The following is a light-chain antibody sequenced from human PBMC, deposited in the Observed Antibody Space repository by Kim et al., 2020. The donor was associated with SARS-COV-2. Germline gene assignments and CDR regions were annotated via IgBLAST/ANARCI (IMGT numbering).Light chain of an antibody. J-gene: IGLJ2*01. CDR3: RAWDSSAYVI. CDR1: NLGNKY. CDR2: QDN. Sequence: SYELTQPPSVSVSPGQTATIACSGDNLGNKYACWYQQKPGQSPVLVISQDNKRPSGIPERFSGSNSGNTATLTISGTQAMDEADYYCRAWDSSAYVIFGGGTQLTVL. V-gene: IGLV3-1*01.